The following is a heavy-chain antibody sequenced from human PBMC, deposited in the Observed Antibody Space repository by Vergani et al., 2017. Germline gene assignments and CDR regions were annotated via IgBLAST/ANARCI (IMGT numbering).Heavy chain of an antibody. J-gene: IGHJ3*02. D-gene: IGHD3-10*01. V-gene: IGHV1-69*02. CDR1: GGTFSSYT. Sequence: QVQLVQSGAEVRKPGSSVKVSCKASGGTFSSYTISWVRQAPGQGLEWMGRIIPILGIANYAQKFQGRVTITADKSTSTAYMELSSLRSEDTAVYSCASSGDYYGSGGRHIEAFDIWGEGTMVTVYS. CDR2: IIPILGIA. CDR3: ASSGDYYGSGGRHIEAFDI.